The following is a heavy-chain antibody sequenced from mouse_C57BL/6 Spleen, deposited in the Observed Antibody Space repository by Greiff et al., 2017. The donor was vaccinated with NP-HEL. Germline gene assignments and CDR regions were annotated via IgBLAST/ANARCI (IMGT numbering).Heavy chain of an antibody. J-gene: IGHJ4*01. D-gene: IGHD1-1*01. V-gene: IGHV1-72*01. CDR2: IDPNSGGT. Sequence: QVQLQQPGAELVKPGASVKLSCKASGYTFTSYWMHWVKQRPGRGLEWIGRIDPNSGGTKYNEKFKSKATLTVDKPSSTAYMQLSSLTSEDSAVYDCARPSTVVAPYAMDYWGQGTSVTVSS. CDR3: ARPSTVVAPYAMDY. CDR1: GYTFTSYW.